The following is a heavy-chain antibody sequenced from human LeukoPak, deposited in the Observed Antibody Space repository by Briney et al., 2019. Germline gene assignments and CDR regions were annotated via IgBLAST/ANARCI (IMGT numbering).Heavy chain of an antibody. CDR1: GGPINSYY. Sequence: PSETLPLTCTVSGGPINSYYWSWIRQTPGMGLEWIAYIYYSGSTNYNPSLKSRVSISLDTSNNQFSLKLSSVTAADTAIYYCARLGDSSDYYPLDRWGQGTLVTVSS. D-gene: IGHD3-22*01. V-gene: IGHV4-59*01. CDR2: IYYSGST. J-gene: IGHJ4*02. CDR3: ARLGDSSDYYPLDR.